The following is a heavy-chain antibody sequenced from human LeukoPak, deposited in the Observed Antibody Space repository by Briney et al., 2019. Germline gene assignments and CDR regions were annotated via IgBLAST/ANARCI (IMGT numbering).Heavy chain of an antibody. CDR2: IIDNGVNT. V-gene: IGHV3-23*01. J-gene: IGHJ4*01. CDR3: APYCSGASCYLFDY. D-gene: IGHD2-15*01. Sequence: SLTLACLPSAFTLRNYAMSWVGQPAARVLEWVSAIIDNGVNTYYADSVKGRFTISRDNSKNTLYLQMNSLRAEDTAVYYCAPYCSGASCYLFDYWGHGTLVTVSS. CDR1: AFTLRNYA.